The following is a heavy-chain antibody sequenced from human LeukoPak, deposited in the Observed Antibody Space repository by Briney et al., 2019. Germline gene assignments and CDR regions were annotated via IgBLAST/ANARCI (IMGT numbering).Heavy chain of an antibody. CDR3: ARDKEEMVRAPYAFDI. Sequence: PGGSLRLSCAASGFTFSSYAMSWVRQAPGKGLEWVANMKFDGSEKYYVDSVKGRFTISRDNAKNSSYLQMNSLRTEDTAVYYCARDKEEMVRAPYAFDIWGQGTRVTVSS. CDR2: MKFDGSEK. D-gene: IGHD3-10*01. CDR1: GFTFSSYA. V-gene: IGHV3-7*01. J-gene: IGHJ3*02.